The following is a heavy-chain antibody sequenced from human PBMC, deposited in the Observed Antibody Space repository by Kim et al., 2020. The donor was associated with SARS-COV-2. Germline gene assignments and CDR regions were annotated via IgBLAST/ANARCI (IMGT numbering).Heavy chain of an antibody. D-gene: IGHD4-17*01. Sequence: SETLSLTCAVSGGSISSGGYSWSWIRQPPGKGLEWIGYIYHSGSTYYNPSLKSRVTISVDRSKNQFSLKLSSVTAADTAVYYCARGATVTMGFDYWCQGTLVTVSS. J-gene: IGHJ4*02. CDR3: ARGATVTMGFDY. CDR1: GGSISSGGYS. V-gene: IGHV4-30-2*01. CDR2: IYHSGST.